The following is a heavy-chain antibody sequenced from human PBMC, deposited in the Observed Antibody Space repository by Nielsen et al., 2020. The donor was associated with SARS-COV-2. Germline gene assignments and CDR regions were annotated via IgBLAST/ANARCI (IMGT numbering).Heavy chain of an antibody. J-gene: IGHJ6*02. V-gene: IGHV3-23*01. CDR3: AKVRDATTHSYYYYYYGMDV. CDR2: ISGSGGST. Sequence: GGSLRLSCAASGFTFSSYAMSWVRQAPGEGLEWVSAISGSGGSTYYADSVKGRFTISRDNSKNTLYLQMNSLRAEDTAVYYCAKVRDATTHSYYYYYYGMDVWGQGTTVTVSS. D-gene: IGHD5-12*01. CDR1: GFTFSSYA.